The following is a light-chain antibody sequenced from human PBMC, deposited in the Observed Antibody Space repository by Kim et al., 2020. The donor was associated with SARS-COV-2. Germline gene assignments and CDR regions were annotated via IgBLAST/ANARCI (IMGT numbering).Light chain of an antibody. J-gene: IGKJ3*01. CDR3: MQGTHWPFT. CDR2: KVS. V-gene: IGKV2-30*01. Sequence: PASISSRSSQSPAYNDGNIYLNWFQQRPGQSPRSLIYKVSKRDSGVPDRFSGSGSGTDFTLQISRMEAEDVGVYYCMQGTHWPFTFGPGTKVDIK. CDR1: QSPAYNDGNIY.